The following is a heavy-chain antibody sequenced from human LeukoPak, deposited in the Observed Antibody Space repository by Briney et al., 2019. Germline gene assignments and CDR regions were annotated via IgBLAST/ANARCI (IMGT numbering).Heavy chain of an antibody. Sequence: PGGTLRLSCAASGFIFSSHGMNWVRQAPGKGLEWVSGISPSGDITYYADSVKGRFTISRDNSKNTLYLQMNSLRAEDTAVYYCAKGYGREASYYYYYMDVWGKGTTVTISS. CDR3: AKGYGREASYYYYYMDV. CDR2: ISPSGDIT. V-gene: IGHV3-23*01. J-gene: IGHJ6*03. D-gene: IGHD1-26*01. CDR1: GFIFSSHG.